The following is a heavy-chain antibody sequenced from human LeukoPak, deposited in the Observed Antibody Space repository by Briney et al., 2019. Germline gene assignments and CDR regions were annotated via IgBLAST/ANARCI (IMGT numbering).Heavy chain of an antibody. CDR3: ARDHGYCSGSYHYYYLDV. D-gene: IGHD3-10*01. Sequence: PSETLSLTCTVSGYSISSGYYWGWIRQPPGKGLEWIGSIYHSGSTYYNPSLKSRVTISVDTSKNKFSLKLSSVTAADTAVYYFARDHGYCSGSYHYYYLDVWGKGTTVTISS. CDR2: IYHSGST. V-gene: IGHV4-38-2*02. J-gene: IGHJ6*03. CDR1: GYSISSGYY.